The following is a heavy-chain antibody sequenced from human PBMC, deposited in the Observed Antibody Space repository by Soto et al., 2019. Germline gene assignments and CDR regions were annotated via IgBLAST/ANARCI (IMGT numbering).Heavy chain of an antibody. J-gene: IGHJ5*02. CDR2: IIPILGIA. CDR3: ARSYCFVP. Sequence: QVQLVQSGAEVKKPGSSVKVSCTASGGTFSSYTISWVRQAPGKGLEWMGRIIPILGIANYAQKVHCRVTITADKSASSPDMELSSLRSEDTAVYYCARSYCFVPWGQGTLVTVSS. V-gene: IGHV1-69*02. CDR1: GGTFSSYT.